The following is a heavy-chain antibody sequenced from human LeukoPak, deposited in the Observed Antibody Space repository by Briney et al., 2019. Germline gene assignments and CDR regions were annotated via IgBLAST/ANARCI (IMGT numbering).Heavy chain of an antibody. CDR3: ARARRYSSATRTQNYYMDV. CDR1: GYTFTSYG. J-gene: IGHJ6*03. Sequence: GASVKVSCKASGYTFTSYGISWVRQAPGQGLEWMGWISAYNGNTNYAQKLQGRVTMTTDTSTSTAYMELRSLRSDDTAVYYCARARRYSSATRTQNYYMDVWGKGTTVTVSS. D-gene: IGHD6-19*01. CDR2: ISAYNGNT. V-gene: IGHV1-18*01.